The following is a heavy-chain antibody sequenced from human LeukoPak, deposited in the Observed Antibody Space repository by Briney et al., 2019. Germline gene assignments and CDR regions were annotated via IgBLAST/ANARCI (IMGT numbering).Heavy chain of an antibody. J-gene: IGHJ3*02. D-gene: IGHD1-20*01. CDR2: IIPIFGTA. CDR3: ARGGITGTTRGPTRLNDAFDI. Sequence: SVKVSCKASGGTFSSYAISWVRQAPGQGLEWMGGIIPIFGTANYAQKFQGRVTITADESTSTAYMELSSLRSEDTAVYYCARGGITGTTRGPTRLNDAFDIWGQGTMVTVSS. V-gene: IGHV1-69*13. CDR1: GGTFSSYA.